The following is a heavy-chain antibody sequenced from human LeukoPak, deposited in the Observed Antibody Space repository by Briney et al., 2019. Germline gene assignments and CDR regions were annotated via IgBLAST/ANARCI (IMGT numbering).Heavy chain of an antibody. CDR3: TRVTLRGSKYNWFDP. V-gene: IGHV1-2*02. D-gene: IGHD1-26*01. CDR1: GYTFTGYY. Sequence: ASVKVSCKASGYTFTGYYMHWVRQAPGQGLEWMGRITPIIGTTKYAQRFQGRVTITADTSTSTAYLELRGLTYDDSAVYYCTRVTLRGSKYNWFDPWGQGTHVSVSS. CDR2: ITPIIGTT. J-gene: IGHJ5*02.